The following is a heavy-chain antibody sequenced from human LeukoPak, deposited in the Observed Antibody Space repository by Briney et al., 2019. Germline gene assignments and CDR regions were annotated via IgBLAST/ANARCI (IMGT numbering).Heavy chain of an antibody. CDR2: ISGGGEIT. D-gene: IGHD4-17*01. Sequence: GGSLRLSCAASGFTFSSDSMNWVRQAPGKGVEWVSSISGGGEITYYADSAKGRFTISRDNSQNTLYLQMNSLRAEDTAVYYCARDYADYVGYFFFDYWGQGTLVTVSS. V-gene: IGHV3-23*01. CDR1: GFTFSSDS. J-gene: IGHJ4*02. CDR3: ARDYADYVGYFFFDY.